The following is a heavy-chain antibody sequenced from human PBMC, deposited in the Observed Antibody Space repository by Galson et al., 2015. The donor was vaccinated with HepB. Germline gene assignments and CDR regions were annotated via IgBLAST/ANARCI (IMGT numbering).Heavy chain of an antibody. CDR2: MSSSTNYI. V-gene: IGHV3-21*04. Sequence: SLRLSCAASGSILSSYSMNWVRQAPGKGLEWVSSMSSSTNYIYYADSVKGRFTISRDNAKSSVYLQMNSLRAEDTAVYYCARISPWWGQGTLVTVSS. J-gene: IGHJ4*02. CDR1: GSILSSYS. CDR3: ARISPW. D-gene: IGHD3-3*02.